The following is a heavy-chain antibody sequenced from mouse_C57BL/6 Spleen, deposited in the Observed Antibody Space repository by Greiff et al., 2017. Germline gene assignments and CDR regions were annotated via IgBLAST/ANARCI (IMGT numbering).Heavy chain of an antibody. Sequence: QVHVKQSGAELVKPGASVKISCKASGYAFSSYWMNWVKQRPGKGLEWIGQIYPGDGDTNYNGKFKGKATLTADKSSSTAYMQLSSLTSEDSAVYFCARDDGHSWFAYWGQGTLVTVSA. V-gene: IGHV1-80*01. CDR1: GYAFSSYW. CDR3: ARDDGHSWFAY. CDR2: IYPGDGDT. J-gene: IGHJ3*01. D-gene: IGHD2-3*01.